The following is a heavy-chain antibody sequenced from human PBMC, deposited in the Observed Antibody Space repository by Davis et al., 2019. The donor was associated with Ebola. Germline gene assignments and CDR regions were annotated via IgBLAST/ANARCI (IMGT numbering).Heavy chain of an antibody. D-gene: IGHD2-2*03. CDR2: INPNSGGT. J-gene: IGHJ6*02. CDR1: GYTFTGYY. CDR3: ARAQRVGYCSSTSCYRRYYYYGMDV. V-gene: IGHV1-2*02. Sequence: ASVKVSCKASGYTFTGYYMHWVRQAPGQGLEWMGWINPNSGGTNYAQKLQGRVTMTRDTSISTAYMELSRLRSDDTAVYYCARAQRVGYCSSTSCYRRYYYYGMDVWGQGTTVTVSS.